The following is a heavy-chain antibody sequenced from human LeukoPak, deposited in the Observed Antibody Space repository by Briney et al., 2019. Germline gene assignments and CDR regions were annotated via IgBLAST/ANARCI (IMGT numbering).Heavy chain of an antibody. CDR3: WSGSKTPFDY. J-gene: IGHJ4*02. CDR2: INPSGCSP. Sequence: ASVKVSCKASGYTFTSYYMHWVRQAPGQGLEWMGIINPSGCSPSYAQKFQGRVTMTRDMSTSTVYIELSSLRSEDPAVYYCWSGSKTPFDYWGQGTLVTVSS. D-gene: IGHD3-10*01. CDR1: GYTFTSYY. V-gene: IGHV1-46*01.